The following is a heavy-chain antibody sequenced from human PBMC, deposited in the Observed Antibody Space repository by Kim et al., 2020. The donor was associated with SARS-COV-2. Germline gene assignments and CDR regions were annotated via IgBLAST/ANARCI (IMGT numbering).Heavy chain of an antibody. J-gene: IGHJ1*01. V-gene: IGHV4-34*01. CDR2: INHSGST. Sequence: SETLSLTCAVYGGSFSGYYWSWIRQPPGKGLEWIGEINHSGSTNYNPSLKSRVTISVDTSKNQFSLKLSSVTAADTAVYYCARGDAAVVPAASWRFQHWGQGTLVTVSS. D-gene: IGHD2-2*01. CDR1: GGSFSGYY. CDR3: ARGDAAVVPAASWRFQH.